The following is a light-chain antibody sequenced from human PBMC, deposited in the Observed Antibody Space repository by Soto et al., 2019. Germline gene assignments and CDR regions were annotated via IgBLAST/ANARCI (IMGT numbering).Light chain of an antibody. Sequence: EIVITHSPSTVPASPGDRVTLSCMASQSVSIDLAWYQQKPGQAPRLLIYGASTRATDIPPSFTGSGSGTEFTLTISSLQSEDIAVYYCQKYNKWPQKFGQGTKVDIK. CDR3: QKYNKWPQK. V-gene: IGKV3-15*01. J-gene: IGKJ1*01. CDR1: QSVSID. CDR2: GAS.